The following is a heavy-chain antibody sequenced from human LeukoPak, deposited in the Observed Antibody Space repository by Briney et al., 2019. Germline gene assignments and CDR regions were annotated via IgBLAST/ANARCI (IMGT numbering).Heavy chain of an antibody. CDR3: ARVVWRFYYFDY. CDR2: IYYSGST. J-gene: IGHJ4*02. Sequence: SQTLSLTCTVPGGSISSGGYYWSWIRQHPGKGLEWIGYIYYSGSTYYNPSLKSRVTISVDTSKNQFSLKLSSVTAADTAVYYCARVVWRFYYFDYWGQGTLVTVSS. CDR1: GGSISSGGYY. D-gene: IGHD3-16*01. V-gene: IGHV4-31*03.